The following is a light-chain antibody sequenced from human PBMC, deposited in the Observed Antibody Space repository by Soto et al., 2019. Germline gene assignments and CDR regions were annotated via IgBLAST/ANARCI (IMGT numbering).Light chain of an antibody. J-gene: IGLJ2*01. CDR2: EVT. Sequence: QSALTQPPSASGSPGQSVTISCTGTSSDVGGYNYVSWYQQHPGKAPKLMIYEVTKRPSGVPDRFSGSKSGNTASLTVSGLQAEDEADYYCSSYAASNNFEVIFGGGTKVTVL. CDR1: SSDVGGYNY. CDR3: SSYAASNNFEVI. V-gene: IGLV2-8*01.